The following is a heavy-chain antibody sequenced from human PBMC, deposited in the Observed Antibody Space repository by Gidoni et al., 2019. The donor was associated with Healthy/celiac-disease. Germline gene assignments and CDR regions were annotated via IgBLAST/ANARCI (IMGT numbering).Heavy chain of an antibody. Sequence: QVQLQQWGAGLLKPSETLSLTCAVYGGSFSGYYWSWIRQPPGKWLEWIGEINHSGSTNYNPSLKSRVTISVDTSKNQFSLKLSSVTAADTAVYYCARGLNWWELLSPPPRTFDYWGQGTLVTVSS. CDR1: GGSFSGYY. J-gene: IGHJ4*02. CDR3: ARGLNWWELLSPPPRTFDY. D-gene: IGHD1-26*01. CDR2: INHSGST. V-gene: IGHV4-34*01.